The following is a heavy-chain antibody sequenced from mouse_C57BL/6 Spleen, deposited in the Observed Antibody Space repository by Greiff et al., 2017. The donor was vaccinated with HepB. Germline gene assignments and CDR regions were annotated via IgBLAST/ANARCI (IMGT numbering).Heavy chain of an antibody. J-gene: IGHJ2*01. CDR1: GYTFTSYW. CDR2: IDPSDSYT. V-gene: IGHV1-59*01. CDR3: ARSLYPPDY. Sequence: QVQLKQPGAELVRPGTSVKLSCKASGYTFTSYWMHWVKQRPGQGLEWIGVIDPSDSYTNYNQKFKGKATLTVDTSSSTAYMQLSSLTSEDSAVYYCARSLYPPDYWGQGTTLTVSS.